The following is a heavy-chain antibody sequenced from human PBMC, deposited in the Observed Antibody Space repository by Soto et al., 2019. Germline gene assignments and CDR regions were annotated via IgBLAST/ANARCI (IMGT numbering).Heavy chain of an antibody. Sequence: TSETLSLTCTVSGDSMSRSGYYWGWIRQPPGKGLEWIGSIYYRGSAYYNPSLKSRVTISVDTSKNQFSLKLNSVTAADTAVYYCARSYGDYSYGWFDPWGHGILVTVSS. CDR1: GDSMSRSGYY. J-gene: IGHJ5*02. D-gene: IGHD4-17*01. CDR2: IYYRGSA. CDR3: ARSYGDYSYGWFDP. V-gene: IGHV4-39*01.